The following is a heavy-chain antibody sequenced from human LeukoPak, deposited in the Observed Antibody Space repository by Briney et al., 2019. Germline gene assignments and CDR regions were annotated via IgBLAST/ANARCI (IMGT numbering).Heavy chain of an antibody. Sequence: GGSLRLSCAASGFTFSNYAMGWVRQAPGKGLEWVSGISDTGSSTNYADSVRGRFTISRDNSKNTIYLQMNSLGAEDTAVYFCAKNLWSGYTYFDYWGQGTLVTVSS. CDR3: AKNLWSGYTYFDY. V-gene: IGHV3-23*01. D-gene: IGHD3-3*01. CDR1: GFTFSNYA. CDR2: ISDTGSST. J-gene: IGHJ4*02.